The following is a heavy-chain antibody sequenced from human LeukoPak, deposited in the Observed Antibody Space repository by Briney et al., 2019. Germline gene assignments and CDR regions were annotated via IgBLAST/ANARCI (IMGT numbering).Heavy chain of an antibody. Sequence: PGGSLRLSCAASGFTFSSYAVSWVRQAPGKGLEWVSTISETGGSTDNADSVKGRFTISRDNSKNTLYLQMNSLRAEDTAVYYCAKERISFGDGYNSFDYWGQGTLVTVSS. D-gene: IGHD5-24*01. CDR3: AKERISFGDGYNSFDY. V-gene: IGHV3-23*01. CDR2: ISETGGST. CDR1: GFTFSSYA. J-gene: IGHJ4*02.